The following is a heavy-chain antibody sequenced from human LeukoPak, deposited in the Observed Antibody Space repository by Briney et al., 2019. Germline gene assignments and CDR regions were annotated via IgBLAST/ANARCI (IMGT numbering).Heavy chain of an antibody. CDR1: GGSVSSGSYY. Sequence: SETLSLTCTVSGGSVSSGSYYWSWIRQPPGKGLEWIGYIYYSGSTNYNPSLKSRVTISVDTSKNQFSLKLSSVTAADTAVYYCARAPTVVTPYYFDYWGQGTLVTVSS. V-gene: IGHV4-61*01. CDR2: IYYSGST. J-gene: IGHJ4*02. D-gene: IGHD4-23*01. CDR3: ARAPTVVTPYYFDY.